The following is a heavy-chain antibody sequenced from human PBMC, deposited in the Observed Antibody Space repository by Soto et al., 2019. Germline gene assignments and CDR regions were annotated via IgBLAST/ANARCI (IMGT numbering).Heavy chain of an antibody. D-gene: IGHD6-6*01. CDR3: ARLPMSIAAVRVDY. CDR2: IYYSGST. J-gene: IGHJ4*02. CDR1: GGSISSSSYY. Sequence: SETLSLTCTVSGGSISSSSYYWGWIRQPPGKGLEWIGSIYYSGSTYYNPTLKSRVTISVDTSKNQFSLKLSSVTAADTAVYYCARLPMSIAAVRVDYWGQGTLVTVSS. V-gene: IGHV4-39*01.